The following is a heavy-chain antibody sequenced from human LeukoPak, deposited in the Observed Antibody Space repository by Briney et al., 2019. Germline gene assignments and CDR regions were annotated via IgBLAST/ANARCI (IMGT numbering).Heavy chain of an antibody. V-gene: IGHV3-30-3*01. CDR3: ARDGYSSSWYLGYFDY. J-gene: IGHJ4*02. CDR1: GFTFSSYA. Sequence: GGSLRLSCAASGFTFSSYAMHWVRQAPGKGLEWVAVISYDGSNKYYADSVKGRFTISRDNSKNTLYLQMNSLRAEDTAVYYCARDGYSSSWYLGYFDYWGQGTLVTVSS. CDR2: ISYDGSNK. D-gene: IGHD6-13*01.